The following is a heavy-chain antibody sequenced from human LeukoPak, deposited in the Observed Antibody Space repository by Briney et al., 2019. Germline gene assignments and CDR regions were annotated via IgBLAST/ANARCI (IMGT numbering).Heavy chain of an antibody. Sequence: VASVRVSCKASGYTFTGYYMHWVRQAPGQGLEWMGWINPNSGGTNYAQRFQGRVTMTRDTFISTAYMELSRLRSDDTAVYYCARGTQRYCSSTSCYTALPLGDYWGQGTLVTVSS. CDR3: ARGTQRYCSSTSCYTALPLGDY. D-gene: IGHD2-2*02. CDR1: GYTFTGYY. CDR2: INPNSGGT. V-gene: IGHV1-2*02. J-gene: IGHJ4*02.